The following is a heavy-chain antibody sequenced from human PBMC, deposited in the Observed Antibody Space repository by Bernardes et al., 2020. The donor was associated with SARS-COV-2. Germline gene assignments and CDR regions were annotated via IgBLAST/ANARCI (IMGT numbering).Heavy chain of an antibody. CDR3: ARGFDY. CDR2: FYYTGST. J-gene: IGHJ4*02. Sequence: ETLSLTCTVSGGSISAYYWSWFRQPPGTGLEWIGYFYYTGSTNYNPSLQSRVTISVDTSKNQFSLKLSSVTAADTAVYYCARGFDYWGQGILVTVSS. V-gene: IGHV4-59*01. CDR1: GGSISAYY.